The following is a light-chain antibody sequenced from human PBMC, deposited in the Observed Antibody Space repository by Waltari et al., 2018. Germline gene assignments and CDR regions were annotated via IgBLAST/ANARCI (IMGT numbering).Light chain of an antibody. V-gene: IGKV4-1*01. J-gene: IGKJ2*01. CDR3: QQCYSSPYT. CDR1: QSVLSSSNNKNY. Sequence: DIVMTQSPDSLAVSLGERATINCQSSQSVLSSSNNKNYLGWYQQKPGPPPKLLISWASTRESGVPDRFSGSGSGTDFTLTISSLQAEDVAVYYCQQCYSSPYTFGQGTKLEIK. CDR2: WAS.